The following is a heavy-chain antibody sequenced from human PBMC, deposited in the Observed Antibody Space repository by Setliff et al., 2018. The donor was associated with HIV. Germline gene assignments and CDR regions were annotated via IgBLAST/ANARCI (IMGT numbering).Heavy chain of an antibody. V-gene: IGHV4-38-2*01. J-gene: IGHJ6*02. CDR3: EAATVGETGYYGIDV. Sequence: SETLSLTCAVSGGSISSTYYWGWIRQPPGKGLEYIGNIYQSGTTYYNSSLNSRVTMSLDTSKNQFSLKLNFVTAADTAVYYCEAATVGETGYYGIDVWGPGITVTVSS. CDR1: GGSISSTYY. D-gene: IGHD1-26*01. CDR2: IYQSGTT.